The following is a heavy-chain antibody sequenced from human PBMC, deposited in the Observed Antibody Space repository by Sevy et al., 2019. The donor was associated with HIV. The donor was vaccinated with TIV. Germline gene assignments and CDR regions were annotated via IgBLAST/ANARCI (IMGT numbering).Heavy chain of an antibody. Sequence: SETLSLTCTVSGGSISSYYWSWIRQPAGKGLEWIGRIYTSGSTNYNPSLKSRVTMSVDTSKNQLSLKLSSVTAADTAVYYCARDWGERITIFGVVKDYYYYGMDVWGQGTTVTVSS. V-gene: IGHV4-4*07. J-gene: IGHJ6*02. CDR1: GGSISSYY. D-gene: IGHD3-3*01. CDR3: ARDWGERITIFGVVKDYYYYGMDV. CDR2: IYTSGST.